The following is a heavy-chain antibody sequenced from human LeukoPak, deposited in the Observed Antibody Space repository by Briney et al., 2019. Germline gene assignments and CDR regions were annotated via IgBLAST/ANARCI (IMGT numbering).Heavy chain of an antibody. CDR2: INPNSGGT. V-gene: IGHV1-2*02. Sequence: ASVKVSCKASGYTFTGYYMHWVRQAPGQGLEWMGWINPNSGGTNYAQKFQGRVTMTRDTSISTAYMELSRLRSDDTAVYYCARVRVTYYYDSSGYEAFDYWGQGTLVTVSS. CDR1: GYTFTGYY. D-gene: IGHD3-22*01. J-gene: IGHJ4*02. CDR3: ARVRVTYYYDSSGYEAFDY.